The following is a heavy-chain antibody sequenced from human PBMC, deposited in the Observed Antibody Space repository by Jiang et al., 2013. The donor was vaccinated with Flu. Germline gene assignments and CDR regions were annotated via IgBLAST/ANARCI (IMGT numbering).Heavy chain of an antibody. D-gene: IGHD3-22*01. V-gene: IGHV3-30*03. CDR3: TRERYYDASGYYYYYYGMDV. J-gene: IGHJ6*02. CDR1: GFTFSTYG. Sequence: VQLVESGGGVVQPGRSLRLSCAASGFTFSTYGMHWVRQAPGKGLEWVAVISYHGSIKYDADSVRGRFTISRDSSTNTLYLQMNSLRAEDTAVYYCTRERYYDASGYYYYYYGMDVWGQGTMVTVAS. CDR2: ISYHGSIK.